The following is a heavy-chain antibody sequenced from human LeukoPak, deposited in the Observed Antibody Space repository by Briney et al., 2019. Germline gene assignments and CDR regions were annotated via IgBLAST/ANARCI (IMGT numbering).Heavy chain of an antibody. CDR1: GYTLTELS. D-gene: IGHD1-1*01. V-gene: IGHV1-24*01. J-gene: IGHJ6*03. CDR3: ARGGAQLERLDYYYYMDV. CDR2: FDPEDGET. Sequence: ASVKVSCKVSGYTLTELSMHWVRQAPGKGLEWMGGFDPEDGETIYAQKFQGRVTITADESTSTAYMELSSLRSEDTAVYYCARGGAQLERLDYYYYMDVWGKGTTVTISS.